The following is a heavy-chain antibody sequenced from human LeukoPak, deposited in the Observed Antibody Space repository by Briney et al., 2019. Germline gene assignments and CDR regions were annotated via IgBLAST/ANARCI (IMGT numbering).Heavy chain of an antibody. Sequence: ASVKVSCKASGYTFTSYDLNWVRRATGQGLEWMGWMSPASGNTGYAQEFQGRVTMTRDTSVSTAYMELNSLRSEDTAVYYCARGPPNWGFDSWGQGTLVTVSS. V-gene: IGHV1-8*01. CDR2: MSPASGNT. CDR1: GYTFTSYD. D-gene: IGHD7-27*01. CDR3: ARGPPNWGFDS. J-gene: IGHJ4*02.